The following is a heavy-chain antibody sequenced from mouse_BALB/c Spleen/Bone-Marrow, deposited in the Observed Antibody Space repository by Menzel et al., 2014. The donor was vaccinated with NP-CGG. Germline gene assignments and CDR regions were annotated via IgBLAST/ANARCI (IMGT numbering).Heavy chain of an antibody. CDR1: GFSLTSYG. Sequence: QVQLQQSGPDLVAPSQSLSLTCTVSGFSLTSYGLHLVRQPPGKGLEWLGVIWSDGSTTYNSALKSRLSVSKDNSKRQVLLKMNSLQTDDTAMYYCARSGTDYAMDYWGQGTSATVSS. CDR2: IWSDGST. V-gene: IGHV2-6-2*01. J-gene: IGHJ4*01. CDR3: ARSGTDYAMDY. D-gene: IGHD4-1*01.